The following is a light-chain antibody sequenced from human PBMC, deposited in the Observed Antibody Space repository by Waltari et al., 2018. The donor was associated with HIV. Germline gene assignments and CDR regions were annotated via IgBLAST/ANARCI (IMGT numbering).Light chain of an antibody. CDR3: QQYNNWPRT. J-gene: IGKJ2*02. CDR2: GAS. V-gene: IGKV3-15*01. CDR1: QSVSSN. Sequence: IVLPQSPATLSVSPGESATLSCRASQSVSSNLAWYQQKPGQAPRLLIYGASTRATGIPARFSGSGSGTEFTLTISSLQSEDFAVYYCQQYNNWPRTFGQGTKPEIK.